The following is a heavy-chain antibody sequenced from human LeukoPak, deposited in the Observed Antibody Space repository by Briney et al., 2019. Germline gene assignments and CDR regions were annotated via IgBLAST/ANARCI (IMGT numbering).Heavy chain of an antibody. CDR2: IYSSGNT. Sequence: GGSLILSCAASGFTVSNNYMNWVRQAPGKGLEWVSIIYSSGNTYYADSVEGRFTISRDNSKNIVYLQMSGLRAEDTALYYCARGVTNIAVGDYWGQGILVTVSS. V-gene: IGHV3-53*01. CDR3: ARGVTNIAVGDY. D-gene: IGHD6-19*01. J-gene: IGHJ4*02. CDR1: GFTVSNNY.